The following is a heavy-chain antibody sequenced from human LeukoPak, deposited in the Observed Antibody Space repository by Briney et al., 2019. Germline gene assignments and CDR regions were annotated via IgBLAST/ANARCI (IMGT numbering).Heavy chain of an antibody. CDR1: GYTFTSYG. D-gene: IGHD3-16*01. Sequence: ASVKVSCKASGYTFTSYGISWVRQAPGQGLEWMGWISAYNGNTNYAQKLQGRVTMTTDTSTSTAYVELRSLRSDDTAVYYCARGPFTLTFGGPSLDYWGQGTLVTVSS. V-gene: IGHV1-18*04. CDR2: ISAYNGNT. J-gene: IGHJ4*02. CDR3: ARGPFTLTFGGPSLDY.